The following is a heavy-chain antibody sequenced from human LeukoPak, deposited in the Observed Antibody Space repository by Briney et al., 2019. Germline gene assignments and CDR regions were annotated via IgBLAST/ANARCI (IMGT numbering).Heavy chain of an antibody. CDR3: AKDLGRYRNNFFDY. J-gene: IGHJ4*02. CDR1: GFTFSSYW. D-gene: IGHD1-26*01. Sequence: GGSLRLSCAASGFTFSSYWMHWVRQVPGKGLVWVSRIGTDGSRTTYADYVQGRFTISRDNAKNTLYLQMNSLRADDTAVYYCAKDLGRYRNNFFDYWGQGNLVTVSS. CDR2: IGTDGSRT. V-gene: IGHV3-74*01.